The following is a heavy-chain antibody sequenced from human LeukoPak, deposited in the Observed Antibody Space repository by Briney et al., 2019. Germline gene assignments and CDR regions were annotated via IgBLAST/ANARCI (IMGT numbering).Heavy chain of an antibody. CDR2: IYSDGTI. Sequence: GGSLRLSCAASGFTVSSNYMSWVRQVPGKGLEWVSVIYSDGTISYADSVKGRFTISRDNSENTLYLQMNSLRVEDTAVYYCARGGARLYGMDVWGQGTTVTVSS. V-gene: IGHV3-66*01. D-gene: IGHD4/OR15-4a*01. J-gene: IGHJ6*02. CDR3: ARGGARLYGMDV. CDR1: GFTVSSNY.